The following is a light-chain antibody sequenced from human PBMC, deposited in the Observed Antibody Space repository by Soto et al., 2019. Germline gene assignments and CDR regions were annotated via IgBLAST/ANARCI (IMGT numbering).Light chain of an antibody. V-gene: IGLV4-69*01. Sequence: QLVLTQSPSASASLGASVKLTCTLSSGHSTYAIAWHQQQPEKGPRYLMKLDSDGSHSKGDGIPDRFAGSTSVADRDLTSSSLQSEDAANYYCQTWTNGIQVIFGAGTKPTVL. CDR3: QTWTNGIQVI. J-gene: IGLJ2*01. CDR1: SGHSTYA. CDR2: LDSDGSH.